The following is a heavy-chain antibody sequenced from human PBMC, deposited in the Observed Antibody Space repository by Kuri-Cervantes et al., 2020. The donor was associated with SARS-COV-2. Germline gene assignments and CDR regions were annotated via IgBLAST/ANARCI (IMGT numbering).Heavy chain of an antibody. CDR3: SRDPRTTILGVVIIEGPFQH. V-gene: IGHV4-34*09. CDR2: IKHSGSN. J-gene: IGHJ1*01. Sequence: LSCTASGGSISSYYWSWIRQPAGKGLEWIGEIKHSGSNNYNPSLKSRVTISVDTTKNQFSLKLSSVTAADTAVYYCSRDPRTTILGVVIIEGPFQHWGQGTLVTVSS. D-gene: IGHD3-3*01. CDR1: GGSISSYY.